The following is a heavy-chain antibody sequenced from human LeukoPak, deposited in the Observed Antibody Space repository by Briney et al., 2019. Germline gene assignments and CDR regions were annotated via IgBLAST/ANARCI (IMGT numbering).Heavy chain of an antibody. D-gene: IGHD3-9*01. CDR1: GFTFSSDW. Sequence: GGSLTLSCAASGFTFSSDWMHWVRQAPGKGLVWVSRINRDGRSTTYADSVKGRFTISRDNAKNTLYLQMNSLRAEDTAVYYCARHPYDILTGPSFDYWGQGTMATVSS. CDR3: ARHPYDILTGPSFDY. V-gene: IGHV3-74*01. J-gene: IGHJ4*02. CDR2: INRDGRST.